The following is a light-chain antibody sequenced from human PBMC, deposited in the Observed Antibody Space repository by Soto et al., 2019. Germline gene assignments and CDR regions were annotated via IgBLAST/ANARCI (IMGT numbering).Light chain of an antibody. V-gene: IGLV1-40*01. J-gene: IGLJ2*01. CDR2: GNI. CDR3: QCYDSTLSGVV. Sequence: QSVLTQPPSVSGAPGQRVTISCTGSSSNIGAGYDVHWYQQLPGTAPKLLIYGNINRPSGVPDRFSGSKSGTSASLAITGLQAEDEADYYCQCYDSTLSGVVFGGGTKVTVL. CDR1: SSNIGAGYD.